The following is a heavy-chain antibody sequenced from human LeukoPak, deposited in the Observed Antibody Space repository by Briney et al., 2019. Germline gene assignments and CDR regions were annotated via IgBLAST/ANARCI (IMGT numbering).Heavy chain of an antibody. J-gene: IGHJ5*02. CDR2: IYYSGST. CDR1: GGSISSGGYY. D-gene: IGHD2-15*01. V-gene: IGHV4-31*03. CDR3: AREVVRLNWFDP. Sequence: SQTLSLTGIVSGGSISSGGYYWSWIRQHPGKGLEWIGYIYYSGSTYYNPSLKSRVTISVDTSKNQFSLKLSSVTAADTAVYYCAREVVRLNWFDPWGQGTLVTVSS.